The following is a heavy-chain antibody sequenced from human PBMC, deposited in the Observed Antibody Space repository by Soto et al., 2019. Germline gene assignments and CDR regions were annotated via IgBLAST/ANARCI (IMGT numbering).Heavy chain of an antibody. V-gene: IGHV3-23*01. CDR2: INGRGDDT. CDR1: GFTFWGYA. Sequence: VQLLESGGGLVQPGGSLRLSCAASGFTFWGYAMSWVRQPPGKGLEWVSSINGRGDDTYYADSVRGRFTISRDNSKNPLYLQIDNLRADDTAMLYCAKSSPQSSAWAPWDSWDQGTLVTVSS. CDR3: AKSSPQSSAWAPWDS. J-gene: IGHJ5*01. D-gene: IGHD1-26*01.